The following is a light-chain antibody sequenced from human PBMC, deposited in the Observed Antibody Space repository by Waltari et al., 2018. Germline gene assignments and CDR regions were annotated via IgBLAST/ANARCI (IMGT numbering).Light chain of an antibody. J-gene: IGLJ1*01. CDR3: SSSTSSSTLV. CDR2: EVS. V-gene: IGLV2-14*01. Sequence: QSALTQPASVSGSPGQSITISCTGTSSDVGSDTYVSWYQQHPGKAPKLMIYEVSSRPSGVSNRFSGSKSANTASLTISGLQAEDEADYYCSSSTSSSTLVFGTGTKVTVL. CDR1: SSDVGSDTY.